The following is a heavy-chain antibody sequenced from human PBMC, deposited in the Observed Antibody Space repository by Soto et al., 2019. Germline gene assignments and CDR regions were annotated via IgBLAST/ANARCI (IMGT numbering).Heavy chain of an antibody. V-gene: IGHV3-20*04. D-gene: IGHD2-15*01. J-gene: IGHJ4*02. CDR3: ARLGYCSGGSCYGVYY. Sequence: GGSLRLSCAASGFTFDDYGMSWVRQAPGKGLEWVSGINWNGGSTGYADSVKGRFTISRDNAKNSLYLQMNSLRAEDTVLYYCARLGYCSGGSCYGVYYWGQGTLVTVSS. CDR2: INWNGGST. CDR1: GFTFDDYG.